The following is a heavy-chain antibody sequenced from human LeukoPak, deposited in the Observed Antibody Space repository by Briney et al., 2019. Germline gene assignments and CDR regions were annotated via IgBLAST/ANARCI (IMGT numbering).Heavy chain of an antibody. CDR2: ISYDGSNK. J-gene: IGHJ3*02. D-gene: IGHD3-3*02. CDR3: AKTIFGVVLVAFDI. CDR1: GFTFRSYA. Sequence: GGSLRLSCAASGFTFRSYAMNWVRQAPGKGLEWVAVISYDGSNKYYADSVKGRFTISRDNSKNTLYLQMNSLRAEDTAVYYCAKTIFGVVLVAFDIWGQGTMVTVSS. V-gene: IGHV3-30-3*02.